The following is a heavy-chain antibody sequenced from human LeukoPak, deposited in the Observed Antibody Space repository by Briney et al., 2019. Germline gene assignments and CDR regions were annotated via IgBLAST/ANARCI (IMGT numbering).Heavy chain of an antibody. V-gene: IGHV3-23*01. CDR1: GFTFSSYA. J-gene: IGHJ4*02. Sequence: GGSLRLSCAASGFTFSSYAMSWVRQAPGKGLEWVSAISGSGGSTYYADSVKGRFTTSRGNSKNTLYLQMNSLRAEDTAVYYCAKDRYYYDSSGYSDYWGQGTLVTVSS. CDR3: AKDRYYYDSSGYSDY. CDR2: ISGSGGST. D-gene: IGHD3-22*01.